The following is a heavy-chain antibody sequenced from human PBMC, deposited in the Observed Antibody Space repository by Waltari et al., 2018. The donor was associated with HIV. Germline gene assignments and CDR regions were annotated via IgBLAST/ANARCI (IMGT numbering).Heavy chain of an antibody. D-gene: IGHD2-8*01. CDR1: GFTFSSYE. Sequence: EVQLVESGGGLVQPVGSLRLSCAASGFTFSSYEMNWVRQAPGKGLEWVSYTSSRGSTIYYADSVKGRFTVSRDNAKNSLYLQMNSLRAEDTAVYYCAREFYPPGNGNVETGFDYWGQGTLVTVSS. CDR3: AREFYPPGNGNVETGFDY. J-gene: IGHJ4*02. CDR2: TSSRGSTI. V-gene: IGHV3-48*03.